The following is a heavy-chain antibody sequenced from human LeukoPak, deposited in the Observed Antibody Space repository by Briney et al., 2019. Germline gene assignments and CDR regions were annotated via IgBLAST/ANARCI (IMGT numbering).Heavy chain of an antibody. CDR1: GFTFSSYG. V-gene: IGHV1-18*01. J-gene: IGHJ4*02. CDR2: ISAYNGNT. Sequence: ASVKVSCKASGFTFSSYGFSWVRQAPGQGLEWMGWISAYNGNTNYAQKLQGRVTMTTDTSTSTAYMDLRSLRSDDTAVYYCARGGATTSFDSWGQGTLIPVPS. D-gene: IGHD1-26*01. CDR3: ARGGATTSFDS.